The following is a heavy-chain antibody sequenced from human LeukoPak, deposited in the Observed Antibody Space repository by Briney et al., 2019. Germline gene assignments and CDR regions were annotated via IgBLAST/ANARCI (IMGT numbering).Heavy chain of an antibody. CDR3: ARETPNYYDSSGHDAFDI. D-gene: IGHD3-22*01. CDR1: GGSISSYY. J-gene: IGHJ3*02. V-gene: IGHV4-59*01. CDR2: IYYSGST. Sequence: SETLSLTCTVSGGSISSYYWSWIRQPPGKGLEWIGYIYYSGSTNYNPSLKGRVTISVDTSKNQFSLKLSSVTAADTAVYYCARETPNYYDSSGHDAFDIWGQGTMVTVSS.